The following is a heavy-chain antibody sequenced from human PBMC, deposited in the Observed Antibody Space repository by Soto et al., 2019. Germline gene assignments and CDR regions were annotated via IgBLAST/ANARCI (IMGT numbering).Heavy chain of an antibody. J-gene: IGHJ6*02. Sequence: QVQLVQSGAEVKKPGASVKVSCKTSGYTFTSYGISWVRQAPGQGLEWMGWISAYSGNTNYAQRLQGRVTMTTDTSXSXXYMELRSLRSDDTAIYYCARASNTATTHWYFGMDVWGQGTTVTVSS. CDR3: ARASNTATTHWYFGMDV. D-gene: IGHD5-18*01. V-gene: IGHV1-18*01. CDR1: GYTFTSYG. CDR2: ISAYSGNT.